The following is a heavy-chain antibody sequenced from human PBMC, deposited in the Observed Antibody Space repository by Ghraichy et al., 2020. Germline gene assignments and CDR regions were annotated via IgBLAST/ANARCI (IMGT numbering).Heavy chain of an antibody. Sequence: SETLSLTCTVSGGSISSGGYYWSWIRQHPGKGLEWIGYIYYSGSTYYNPSLKSRVTISVDTSKNQFSLKLSSVTAADTAVYYCARNPRISRSGWFDPWGQGTLVTVSS. CDR2: IYYSGST. CDR3: ARNPRISRSGWFDP. V-gene: IGHV4-31*03. J-gene: IGHJ5*02. D-gene: IGHD3-3*01. CDR1: GGSISSGGYY.